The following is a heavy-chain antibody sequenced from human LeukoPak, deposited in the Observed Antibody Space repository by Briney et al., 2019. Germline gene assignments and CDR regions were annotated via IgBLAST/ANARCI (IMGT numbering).Heavy chain of an antibody. Sequence: SETLSLTCTVSGGSISRYYWSWIRQPPGKGLVWIGYICTSGSTNYNPCLKRRVTISVDTSKNQFSLKLSSVTAADTAVYYCARSSSTSPPAYWGQGTLVTVSS. CDR3: ARSSSTSPPAY. D-gene: IGHD2-2*01. CDR2: ICTSGST. V-gene: IGHV4-4*09. CDR1: GGSISRYY. J-gene: IGHJ4*02.